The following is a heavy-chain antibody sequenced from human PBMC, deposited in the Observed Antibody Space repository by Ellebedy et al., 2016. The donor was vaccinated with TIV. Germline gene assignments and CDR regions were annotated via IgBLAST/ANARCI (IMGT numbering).Heavy chain of an antibody. V-gene: IGHV4-61*01. CDR2: IYYSGST. CDR3: ARARGYCSGGSCYSRYYFDP. D-gene: IGHD2-15*01. CDR1: GGSVSSGSYY. J-gene: IGHJ4*02. Sequence: MPSETLSLTCTVSGGSVSSGSYYWSWIRQPPGKGLEWIGYIYYSGSTNYNPSLKSRVTISVDTSKNQFSLKLSSVTAADTAVYYCARARGYCSGGSCYSRYYFDPWGQGTLVTVSS.